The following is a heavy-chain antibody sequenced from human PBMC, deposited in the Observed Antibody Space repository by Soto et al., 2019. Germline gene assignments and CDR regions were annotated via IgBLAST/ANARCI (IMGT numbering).Heavy chain of an antibody. J-gene: IGHJ5*02. CDR2: IYHSGST. CDR3: ARYRTTVTTSNWFDP. Sequence: QLQLQESGSGLVKPSQTLSLTCAVSGGSISSGGYSWSWIRQPPGKGLEWIGYIYHSGSTYYNPSLKSRVTISVDRSKNQFSLKLSSVTAADTAVYYCARYRTTVTTSNWFDPWGQGTLVTVSS. CDR1: GGSISSGGYS. V-gene: IGHV4-30-2*01. D-gene: IGHD4-17*01.